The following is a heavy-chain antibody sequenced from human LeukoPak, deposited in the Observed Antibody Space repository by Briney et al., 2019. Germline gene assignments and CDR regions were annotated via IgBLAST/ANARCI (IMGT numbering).Heavy chain of an antibody. V-gene: IGHV3-48*03. Sequence: GGSLRLSCAASGFTLSSFQMNWVRQAPGKGLEWVAYISSSGSTIHYADSVKGRFTISRDNAKNSVSLQMDSLGAEDTAVYYCARDLTIFGVVIARFDYWGQGTLVTVSS. CDR2: ISSSGSTI. CDR3: ARDLTIFGVVIARFDY. D-gene: IGHD3-3*01. CDR1: GFTLSSFQ. J-gene: IGHJ4*02.